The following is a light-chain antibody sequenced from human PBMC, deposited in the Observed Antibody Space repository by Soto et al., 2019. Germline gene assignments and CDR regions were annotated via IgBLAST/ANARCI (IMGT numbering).Light chain of an antibody. CDR2: EVS. CDR1: SSDIGAYNY. J-gene: IGLJ3*02. Sequence: QSVLTQPASVSGSPGQSITISCTGTSSDIGAYNYVSWYQQHPGKAPKLMIYEVSNRPSGVSDRFSGSKSGNTASLTISGLQAEDEADYSCSSYTTTNTLVVFGGGTQLTVL. V-gene: IGLV2-14*03. CDR3: SSYTTTNTLVV.